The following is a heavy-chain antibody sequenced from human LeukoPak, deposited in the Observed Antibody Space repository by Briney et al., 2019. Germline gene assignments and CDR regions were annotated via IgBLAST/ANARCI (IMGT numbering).Heavy chain of an antibody. CDR2: ISSSSSYI. CDR3: ARVPCGDGYNNP. Sequence: PGGSLRLSCAASGSTFSSYSMNWVRQAPGKGLEWVSSISSSSSYIYYADSVKGRFTISRDNAKNSLYLQMNSLRAEDTAVYYCARVPCGDGYNNPWGQGTLVTVSS. J-gene: IGHJ5*02. CDR1: GSTFSSYS. D-gene: IGHD5-24*01. V-gene: IGHV3-21*01.